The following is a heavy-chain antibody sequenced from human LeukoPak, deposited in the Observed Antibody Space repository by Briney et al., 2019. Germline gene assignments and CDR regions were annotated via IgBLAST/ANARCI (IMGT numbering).Heavy chain of an antibody. D-gene: IGHD3-22*01. CDR2: ISAYNGNT. CDR3: ARWGGYYYDSGTDY. Sequence: GASVEVSCKASGYTFTSYGISWVRQAPGQGLEWMGWISAYNGNTNYAQKLQGRVTMTTDTSTSTAYMELRSLRSDDTAVYYCARWGGYYYDSGTDYWGQGTLVTVSS. V-gene: IGHV1-18*01. CDR1: GYTFTSYG. J-gene: IGHJ4*02.